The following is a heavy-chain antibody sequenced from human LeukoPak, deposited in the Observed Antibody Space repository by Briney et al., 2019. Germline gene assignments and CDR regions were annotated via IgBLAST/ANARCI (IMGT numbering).Heavy chain of an antibody. D-gene: IGHD3-16*02. CDR3: ARGGGVGLRLGELSSIFDY. Sequence: NTSETLSPTCTVSGGSISSGSYYWSWIRQPAGKGLEWIGRIYTSGSTNYNPSLKSRVTISVDTSNNQFSLKLSSVTAADTAVYYCARGGGVGLRLGELSSIFDYWGQGTLVTVSS. J-gene: IGHJ4*02. CDR1: GGSISSGSYY. V-gene: IGHV4-61*02. CDR2: IYTSGST.